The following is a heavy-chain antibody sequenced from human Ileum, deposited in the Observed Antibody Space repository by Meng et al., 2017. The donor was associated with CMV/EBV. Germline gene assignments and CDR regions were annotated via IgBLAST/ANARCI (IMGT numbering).Heavy chain of an antibody. CDR2: IIPILGIA. CDR3: ARGLYYDFWSGFYGMDV. V-gene: IGHV1-69*10. D-gene: IGHD3-3*01. Sequence: TCSGYAISWVRPAPGRGLEWMGGIIPILGIANYAQKFQGRVTITADKSTSTAYMELSSLRSEDTAVYYCARGLYYDFWSGFYGMDVWGQGTTVTVSS. J-gene: IGHJ6*02. CDR1: TCSGYA.